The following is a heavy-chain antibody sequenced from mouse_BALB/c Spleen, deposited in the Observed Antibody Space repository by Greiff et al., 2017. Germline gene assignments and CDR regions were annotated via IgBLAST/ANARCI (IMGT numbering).Heavy chain of an antibody. CDR2: IWSGGST. J-gene: IGHJ1*01. V-gene: IGHV2-2*02. Sequence: VQLVESGPGLVQPSQSLSITCTVSGFSLTSYGVHWVRQSPGKGLEWLGVIWSGGSTDYNAAFISRLSISKDNSKSQVFFKMNSLQANDTAIYYCATIYYGNYSYWYFDVWGAGTTVTVSS. CDR3: ATIYYGNYSYWYFDV. D-gene: IGHD2-1*01. CDR1: GFSLTSYG.